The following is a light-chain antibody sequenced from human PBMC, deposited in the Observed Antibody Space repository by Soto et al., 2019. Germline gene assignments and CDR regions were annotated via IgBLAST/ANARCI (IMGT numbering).Light chain of an antibody. J-gene: IGKJ3*01. CDR3: QQYGSSPIT. V-gene: IGKV3-20*01. CDR2: GAS. CDR1: QSVSSSY. Sequence: EIVLTQSPGALSLSPGERATLSCRASQSVSSSYLAWYQQKPGQAPRLLIYGASSRATGIPDRFSGSGSGKDFTFTIRRLEAGKFGVDYCQQYGSSPITFGPGTKVDIK.